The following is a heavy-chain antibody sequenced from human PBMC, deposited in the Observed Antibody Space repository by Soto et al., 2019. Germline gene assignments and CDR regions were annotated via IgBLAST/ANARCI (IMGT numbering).Heavy chain of an antibody. D-gene: IGHD6-6*01. CDR2: IYHSGST. Sequence: SETLSLTCAVSGYSISSGYYWGWIRQPPGKGLEWIGSIYHSGSTYYNPSLKSRVTISVDTSKNQFSLKLSSVTAADTAVYYCAREKAARPFDYWGQGTLVTVSS. CDR1: GYSISSGYY. J-gene: IGHJ4*02. V-gene: IGHV4-38-2*02. CDR3: AREKAARPFDY.